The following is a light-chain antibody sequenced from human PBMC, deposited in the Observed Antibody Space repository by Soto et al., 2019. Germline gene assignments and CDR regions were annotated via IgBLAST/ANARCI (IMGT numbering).Light chain of an antibody. CDR2: DVS. CDR1: QSVSSSY. J-gene: IGKJ1*01. Sequence: EIVLTQSPGTLSLSPGERATLSCRSSQSVSSSYLAWYQQKPGQAPRLLIYDVSSRATGIPDRFSGSGSGTDFTLIISRLEAEDFAVYYCQQYGSSPTFGQGTKVEIK. CDR3: QQYGSSPT. V-gene: IGKV3-20*01.